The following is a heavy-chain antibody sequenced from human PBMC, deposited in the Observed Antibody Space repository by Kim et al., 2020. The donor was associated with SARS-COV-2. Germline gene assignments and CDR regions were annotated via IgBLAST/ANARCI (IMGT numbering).Heavy chain of an antibody. Sequence: SETLSLTCTVSGGSISSYYWSWIRQPPGKGLEWIGYIYYSGSTNYNPSLKSRVTISVDTSKNQFSLKLSSVTAADTAVYYCARGSLGATKFHGMDVWGQGTTVTVSS. CDR3: ARGSLGATKFHGMDV. D-gene: IGHD1-26*01. CDR1: GGSISSYY. J-gene: IGHJ6*02. CDR2: IYYSGST. V-gene: IGHV4-59*13.